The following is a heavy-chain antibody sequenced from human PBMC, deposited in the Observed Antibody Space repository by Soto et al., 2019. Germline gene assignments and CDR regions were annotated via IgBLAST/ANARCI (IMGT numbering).Heavy chain of an antibody. CDR3: VRDLWGFES. J-gene: IGHJ4*02. CDR2: INHSGST. Sequence: SDTLSLTCAVYGGSFSGYYWSWIRQPPGKGLEWIGEINHSGSTNYNPSLKSRVTISTDNSKNTLNLQMSSLRAEDTAVYYCVRDLWGFESWGQGTWVPVSS. D-gene: IGHD3-16*01. V-gene: IGHV4-34*01. CDR1: GGSFSGYY.